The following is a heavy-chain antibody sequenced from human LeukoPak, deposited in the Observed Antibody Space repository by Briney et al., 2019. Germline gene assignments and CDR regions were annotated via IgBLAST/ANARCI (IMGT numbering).Heavy chain of an antibody. Sequence: GRSLRLSCAASGFTFSSYGMHWVRQAPGKGLEWVAVISYDGNNKNYVDSVKGRFTISRDNSKNTLCLQMNSLRAEDTAVYYCAKGSDSSGFYAPPFGYWGQGTLVTVSS. J-gene: IGHJ4*02. CDR3: AKGSDSSGFYAPPFGY. CDR1: GFTFSSYG. CDR2: ISYDGNNK. D-gene: IGHD3-22*01. V-gene: IGHV3-30*18.